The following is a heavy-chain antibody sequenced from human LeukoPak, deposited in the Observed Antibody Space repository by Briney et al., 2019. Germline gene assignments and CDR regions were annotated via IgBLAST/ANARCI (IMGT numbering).Heavy chain of an antibody. D-gene: IGHD6-13*01. CDR1: GGSISSYY. V-gene: IGHV4-59*01. J-gene: IGHJ5*02. CDR3: AGSMGSSWYWSDP. CDR2: IYYSGST. Sequence: PSETLSLTCTVSGGSISSYYWSWIRQPPGKGLEWIGYIYYSGSTSYNPSLKSRVTISVDTSKNQFSLKLSSVTAADTAVYYCAGSMGSSWYWSDPWGQGTLVTASS.